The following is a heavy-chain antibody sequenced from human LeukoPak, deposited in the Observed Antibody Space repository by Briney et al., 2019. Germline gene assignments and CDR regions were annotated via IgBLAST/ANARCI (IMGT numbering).Heavy chain of an antibody. D-gene: IGHD3-10*01. V-gene: IGHV5-10-1*01. J-gene: IGHJ4*02. Sequence: GESLKISCKGSGYSFTSYWISWVRQMPGKGLEWMGRIDPSDSYTKYSPSFQGLVTLSADKSISTAYLQWSSLVASDTAMYYCARLNYYGSGSYSHDYWGQGTLVTVSS. CDR2: IDPSDSYT. CDR1: GYSFTSYW. CDR3: ARLNYYGSGSYSHDY.